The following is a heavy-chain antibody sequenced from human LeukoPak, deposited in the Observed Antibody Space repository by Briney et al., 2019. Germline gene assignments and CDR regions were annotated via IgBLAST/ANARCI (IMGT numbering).Heavy chain of an antibody. CDR1: GLTFSSYA. CDR2: ISGSGGST. V-gene: IGHV3-23*01. J-gene: IGHJ4*02. CDR3: AKGTHFTIFGVVPDY. Sequence: GGSLRLSCAASGLTFSSYAMSWVRQAPGKGLEWVSAISGSGGSTYYADSVKGRFTISRDNSKNTLYLQMYSLRAEDTAVYSCAKGTHFTIFGVVPDYWGQGTLVTVSS. D-gene: IGHD3-3*01.